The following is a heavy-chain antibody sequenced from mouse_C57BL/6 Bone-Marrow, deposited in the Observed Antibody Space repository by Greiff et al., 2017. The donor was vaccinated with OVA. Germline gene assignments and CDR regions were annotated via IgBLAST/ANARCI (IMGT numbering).Heavy chain of an antibody. CDR2: IDPENGDT. J-gene: IGHJ3*01. Sequence: VQLQQSGAELVRPGASVKLSCTASGFNIKDDYMHWVKQRPEQGLEWIGCIDPENGDTEYASKFQGKATITADTSSNTAYLQLSSLTSEDTAVYYCKGPWFAYWGQGTLVTVSA. CDR3: KGPWFAY. CDR1: GFNIKDDY. V-gene: IGHV14-4*01.